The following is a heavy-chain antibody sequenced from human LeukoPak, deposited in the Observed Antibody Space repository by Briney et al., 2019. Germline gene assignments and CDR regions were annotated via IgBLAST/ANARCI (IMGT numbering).Heavy chain of an antibody. CDR1: RFTFTTYW. J-gene: IGHJ4*02. CDR2: INQDGSEK. D-gene: IGHD5-12*01. Sequence: PGGSLRLSCAASRFTFTTYWMTWVRQAPGKGLEWVANINQDGSEKYYVDSVKGRFTISRDNAENSLFLQMNSLRAEDTAIYYCARTYSGRFEYWGQGTLVTVSS. CDR3: ARTYSGRFEY. V-gene: IGHV3-7*05.